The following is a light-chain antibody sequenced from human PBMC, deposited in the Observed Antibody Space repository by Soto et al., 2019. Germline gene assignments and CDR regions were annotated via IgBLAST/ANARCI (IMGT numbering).Light chain of an antibody. CDR1: ISDVGGYNY. CDR2: EVS. Sequence: QCALTQPASVSGSPGQSITISCTGTISDVGGYNYVSWYQQLPGKAPKLMIYEVSHRPSGVSNRFSGSKSGNTASLTISGLQAEDEADYYCRSYTSSSSYVFGTGTKVTVL. J-gene: IGLJ1*01. CDR3: RSYTSSSSYV. V-gene: IGLV2-14*01.